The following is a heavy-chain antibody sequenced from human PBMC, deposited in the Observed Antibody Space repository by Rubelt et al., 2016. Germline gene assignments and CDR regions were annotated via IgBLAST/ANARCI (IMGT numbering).Heavy chain of an antibody. D-gene: IGHD3-3*01. CDR1: GYSFTKYG. CDR2: ITPFNGKT. CDR3: ARDLGQYDFGGYFDY. J-gene: IGHJ4*02. V-gene: IGHV1-18*01. Sequence: QVHLVQSGAEVKKPGASVKVSCEASGYSFTKYGISWVRQAPGQGLEWMGWITPFNGKTKYLQKFQGRVTMTTNTSTGTVQRELRSRGSDVTAVYYCARDLGQYDFGGYFDYWGQGSLVTVSS.